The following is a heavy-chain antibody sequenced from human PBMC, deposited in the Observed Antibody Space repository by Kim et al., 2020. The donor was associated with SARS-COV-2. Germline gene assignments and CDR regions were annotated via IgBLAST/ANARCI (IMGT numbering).Heavy chain of an antibody. Sequence: SETLSLTCAVYGGSFSGYYWSWIRQPPGKGLEWIGEINHSGSTNYNPSLKSRVTISVDTSKNQFSLKLSSVTAADTAVYYCRGSSGSYYYYFDYWGQGTLVTVSS. CDR1: GGSFSGYY. J-gene: IGHJ4*02. CDR2: INHSGST. CDR3: RGSSGSYYYYFDY. D-gene: IGHD3-10*01. V-gene: IGHV4-34*01.